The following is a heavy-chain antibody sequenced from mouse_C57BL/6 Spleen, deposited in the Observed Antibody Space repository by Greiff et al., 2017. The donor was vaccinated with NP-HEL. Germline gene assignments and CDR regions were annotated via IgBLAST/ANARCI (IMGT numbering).Heavy chain of an antibody. D-gene: IGHD2-1*01. CDR1: GYTFTDYN. CDR3: ADPYGNLDY. J-gene: IGHJ2*01. Sequence: EVKLMESGPELVKPGASVKMSCKASGYTFTDYNMHWVKQSHGKSLEWIGYINPNNGGTSYNQKFKGKATLTVNKSSSTAYMELRSLTSEDSAVYYCADPYGNLDYWGQGTTLTVSS. V-gene: IGHV1-22*01. CDR2: INPNNGGT.